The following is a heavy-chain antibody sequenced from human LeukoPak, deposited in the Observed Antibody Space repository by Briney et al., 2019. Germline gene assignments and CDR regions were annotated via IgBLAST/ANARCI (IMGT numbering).Heavy chain of an antibody. CDR2: IRSKADGGTT. V-gene: IGHV3-15*01. D-gene: IGHD3-16*01. CDR1: GLTFSNVW. CDR3: SWGGQQYFDY. J-gene: IGHJ4*02. Sequence: GGSLRLSCAASGLTFSNVWMNWVRQAPGKGLGWVGLIRSKADGGTTDYAAPVKGRFTISRDDSKNTLYLQMNSLKTEDTAVYYCSWGGQQYFDYWGQGTLVTVSS.